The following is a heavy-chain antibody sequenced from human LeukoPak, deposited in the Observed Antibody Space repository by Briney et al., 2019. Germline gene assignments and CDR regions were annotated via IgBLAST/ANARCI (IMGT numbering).Heavy chain of an antibody. D-gene: IGHD3-3*01. V-gene: IGHV4-34*01. J-gene: IGHJ5*02. CDR3: ARDGYGFGRGFDP. CDR1: GGSFSGYY. CDR2: ISHSGST. Sequence: SETLSLTCSVYGGSFSGYYWIWIRQSPEMGLQWIGEISHSGSTNYNPSLKSRLTMSVDTSKNQFSLKLSSVTAADTAVYYCARDGYGFGRGFDPWGQGTLVTVSS.